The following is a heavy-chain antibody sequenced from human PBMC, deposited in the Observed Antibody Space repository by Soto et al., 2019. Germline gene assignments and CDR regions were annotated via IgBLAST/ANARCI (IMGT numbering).Heavy chain of an antibody. D-gene: IGHD3-10*01. Sequence: QVQLQESGPGQGETSQTLSLTCTVSGDSISNGYYTWSWIRQPPGKGLEWIGHIYNSVNTYSNPSLKSRVTISADTSKNQFSLKLSSVTAADTAVYYCARGPSGDKVDYWGQGTLVTVSS. CDR2: IYNSVNT. J-gene: IGHJ4*02. CDR1: GDSISNGYYT. CDR3: ARGPSGDKVDY. V-gene: IGHV4-30-4*01.